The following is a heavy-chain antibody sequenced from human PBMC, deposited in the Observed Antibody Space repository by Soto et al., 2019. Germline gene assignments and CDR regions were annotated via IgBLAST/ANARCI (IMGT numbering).Heavy chain of an antibody. Sequence: SETLSLTCAVYGGSFSGYYWSWIRQPPGKGLEWIGEINHSGSTNYNPSLKSRVTISVDTSKNQFSLRLSSVTAADTAVYYCARGDRIAARRLYYWGQGTLVTVSS. CDR1: GGSFSGYY. CDR2: INHSGST. V-gene: IGHV4-34*01. J-gene: IGHJ4*02. CDR3: ARGDRIAARRLYY. D-gene: IGHD6-6*01.